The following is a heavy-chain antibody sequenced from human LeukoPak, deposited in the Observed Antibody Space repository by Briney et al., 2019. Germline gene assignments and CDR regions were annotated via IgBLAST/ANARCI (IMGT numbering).Heavy chain of an antibody. CDR1: GYSFTSYW. CDR3: ARRELLHYSIY. CDR2: IYPGESDT. D-gene: IGHD1-26*01. V-gene: IGHV5-51*01. J-gene: IGHJ4*02. Sequence: GESLQISCKGSGYSFTSYWIGWVRQLPGKSLEWMGIIYPGESDTRYSPSFQGQVTISADKSISTAYLHWSRLKASDTAMYYCARRELLHYSIYWGQGTLVTVSS.